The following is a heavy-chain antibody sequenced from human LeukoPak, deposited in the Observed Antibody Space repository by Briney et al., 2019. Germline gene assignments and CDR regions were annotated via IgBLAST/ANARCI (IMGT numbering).Heavy chain of an antibody. Sequence: GASVKVSCKASGYTFKDYYIHWVRQAPGQGLEWMGWINPNSGGTKYSQNFQGRVTMTRDTSISTAYMDLSRLRSDDTAVYYCARDMAVADAFHIWGQGTRLTVSS. V-gene: IGHV1-2*02. CDR1: GYTFKDYY. CDR2: INPNSGGT. CDR3: ARDMAVADAFHI. D-gene: IGHD6-19*01. J-gene: IGHJ3*02.